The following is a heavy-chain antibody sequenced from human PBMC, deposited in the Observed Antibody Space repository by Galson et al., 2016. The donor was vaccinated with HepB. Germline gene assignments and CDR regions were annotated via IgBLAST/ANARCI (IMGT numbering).Heavy chain of an antibody. V-gene: IGHV3-30*04. CDR3: ARDADIVQVPAAIQADY. D-gene: IGHD2-2*02. Sequence: SLRLSCAASGLTFRSYAMHWVRQAPGKGLEWVAVISYDGSNKYYADSVKGRFTISRDNSKNTLYLPMNSLRAEDTAVYYCARDADIVQVPAAIQADYRGQGTLVTVSS. CDR2: ISYDGSNK. CDR1: GLTFRSYA. J-gene: IGHJ4*02.